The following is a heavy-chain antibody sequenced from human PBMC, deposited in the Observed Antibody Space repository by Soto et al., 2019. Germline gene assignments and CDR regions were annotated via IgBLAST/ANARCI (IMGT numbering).Heavy chain of an antibody. CDR1: GYTFTSYG. V-gene: IGHV1-18*01. CDR2: ISAYNGNT. CDR3: ARDGYIRRKIKRDTVAGTDFDY. Sequence: GASVKVSCKASGYTFTSYGISWVRQAPGQGLEWMGWISAYNGNTNYAQKLQGRVTMTTDTSTSTAYMELRSLRSDDTAVYYCARDGYIRRKIKRDTVAGTDFDYWGQGTLVTVSS. J-gene: IGHJ4*02. D-gene: IGHD6-19*01.